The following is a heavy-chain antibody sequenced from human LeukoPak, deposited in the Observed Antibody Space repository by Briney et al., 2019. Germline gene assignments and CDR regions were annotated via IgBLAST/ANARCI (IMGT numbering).Heavy chain of an antibody. V-gene: IGHV3-48*01. CDR1: GFTFRSYI. J-gene: IGHJ6*02. D-gene: IGHD6-13*01. CDR3: ARAGYSSSWYPNRFGNGMDV. Sequence: GGSLRLSCAASGFTFRSYILNWVRQAPGKGLEWVSYISSSSSTIYYADSVKGRFTISRDNAKNSLYLQMNSLRAEDTAVYYCARAGYSSSWYPNRFGNGMDVWGQGTTVTVSS. CDR2: ISSSSSTI.